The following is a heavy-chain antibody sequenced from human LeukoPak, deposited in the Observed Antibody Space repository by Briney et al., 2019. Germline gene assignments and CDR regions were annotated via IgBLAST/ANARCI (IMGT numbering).Heavy chain of an antibody. CDR1: GFTFSNYT. J-gene: IGHJ6*02. CDR3: ARGGPNTYYDILTGYDYFYYYGMDV. V-gene: IGHV3-21*01. CDR2: ITSSSYI. Sequence: PGGSLRLSCAASGFTFSNYTMNWVRQAPGKGLEWVSSITSSSYIYYAYSLKGRFTISRDNANNSLYLQMNSLRAEDTALYYCARGGPNTYYDILTGYDYFYYYGMDVWGQGTTVTVSS. D-gene: IGHD3-9*01.